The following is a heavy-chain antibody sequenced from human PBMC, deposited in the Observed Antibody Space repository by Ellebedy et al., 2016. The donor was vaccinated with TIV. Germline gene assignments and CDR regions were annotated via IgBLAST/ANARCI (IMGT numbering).Heavy chain of an antibody. V-gene: IGHV3-23*01. J-gene: IGHJ5*02. CDR1: GLTFSSHA. Sequence: GESLKISCAASGLTFSSHAMSWVRQAPGKGLEWVSSITESGGNTYYADSVKGRFTISRDNSKDTLFLQMNSLRAEDTAVYYCARDPALPRGRFDTWGQGTLVTVSS. CDR3: ARDPALPRGRFDT. CDR2: ITESGGNT.